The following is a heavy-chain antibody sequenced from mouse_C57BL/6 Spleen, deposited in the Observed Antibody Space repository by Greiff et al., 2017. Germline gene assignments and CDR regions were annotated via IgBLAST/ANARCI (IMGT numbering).Heavy chain of an antibody. CDR3: ARRDDYEYYYAMDY. CDR2: INPNNGGT. D-gene: IGHD2-4*01. V-gene: IGHV1-22*01. Sequence: QLQQSVPELGEAGASVKMSCKASGYTFTDYNMHWVKQSHGKSLEWIGYINPNNGGTSYNQKFKGKATLTVNKSSSTAYMELRSLTSEDSAVYYCARRDDYEYYYAMDYWGQGTSVTVSS. CDR1: GYTFTDYN. J-gene: IGHJ4*01.